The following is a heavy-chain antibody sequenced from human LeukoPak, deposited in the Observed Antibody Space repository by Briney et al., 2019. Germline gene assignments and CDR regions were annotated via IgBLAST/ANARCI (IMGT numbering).Heavy chain of an antibody. J-gene: IGHJ6*03. Sequence: GGSLRLSCAASGFTFSSYSMNWVRQAPGKGLEWVSSISSSSSYIYYADSVKGRFTISRDNAKNSLYLQMNSLRAEDTAVYYCARGSTYYYGSGSYNYYYYYMDVWGKGTTVTISS. CDR2: ISSSSSYI. CDR3: ARGSTYYYGSGSYNYYYYYMDV. CDR1: GFTFSSYS. V-gene: IGHV3-21*01. D-gene: IGHD3-10*01.